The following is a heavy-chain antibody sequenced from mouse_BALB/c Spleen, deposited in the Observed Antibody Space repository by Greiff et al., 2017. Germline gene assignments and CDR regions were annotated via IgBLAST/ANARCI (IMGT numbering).Heavy chain of an antibody. D-gene: IGHD2-3*01. V-gene: IGHV3-6*02. CDR3: ARVLYDGYYYAMDY. CDR2: ISYDGSN. Sequence: DVQLQESGPGLVKPSQSLSLTCSVTGYSITSGYYWNWIRQFPGNKLEWMGYISYDGSNNYNPSLKNRISITRDTSKNQFFLKLNSVTTEDTATYYCARVLYDGYYYAMDYWGQGTSVTVSS. J-gene: IGHJ4*01. CDR1: GYSITSGYY.